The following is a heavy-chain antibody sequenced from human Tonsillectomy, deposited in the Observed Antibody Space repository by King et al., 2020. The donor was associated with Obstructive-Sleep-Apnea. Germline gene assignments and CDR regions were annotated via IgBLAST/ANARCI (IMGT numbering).Heavy chain of an antibody. V-gene: IGHV3-30-3*01. CDR2: ISYDGSNK. Sequence: VQLVESGGGVVQPGRSLRLSCAASGFTFSDYAIHWVRQAPGKGLEWVAIISYDGSNKYFADSVKGRFTISSDNSKTTLYLQMNSLRAEDTAVYYCASIPGITGPTPRGAFDVWGQGTLVTVSS. J-gene: IGHJ3*01. CDR3: ASIPGITGPTPRGAFDV. CDR1: GFTFSDYA. D-gene: IGHD1-20*01.